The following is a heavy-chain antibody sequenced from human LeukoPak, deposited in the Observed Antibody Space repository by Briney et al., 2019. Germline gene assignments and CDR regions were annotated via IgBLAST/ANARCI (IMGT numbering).Heavy chain of an antibody. CDR1: GFTFSSYG. CDR3: AKPINYDILTGEPCFDY. J-gene: IGHJ4*02. D-gene: IGHD3-9*01. CDR2: ISYDGSNK. Sequence: GGSLRLSCAASGFTFSSYGMHWVRQAPGKGLEWVAVISYDGSNKYYADSVKGRFTISRDNSKNTLYLQMNSLRAEDTAVYYCAKPINYDILTGEPCFDYWGQGTLVTVCS. V-gene: IGHV3-30*18.